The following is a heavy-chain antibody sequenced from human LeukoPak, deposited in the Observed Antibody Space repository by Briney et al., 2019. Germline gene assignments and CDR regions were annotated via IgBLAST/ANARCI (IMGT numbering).Heavy chain of an antibody. J-gene: IGHJ5*02. CDR3: ARDIGFFHWFDP. Sequence: TSETLSLTCTVSGGSISSSSYYWGWIRQPPGKGLEWIGSIYYSGSTYYNPSLKSRVTISVDTSKNQFSLKLSSVTAADTAVYYCARDIGFFHWFDPWGQGTLVTVSS. CDR2: IYYSGST. CDR1: GGSISSSSYY. V-gene: IGHV4-39*07. D-gene: IGHD1-26*01.